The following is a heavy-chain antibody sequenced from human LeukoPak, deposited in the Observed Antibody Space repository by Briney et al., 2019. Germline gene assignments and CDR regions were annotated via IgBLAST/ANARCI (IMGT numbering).Heavy chain of an antibody. CDR3: ARRPRYGSGGFDY. J-gene: IGHJ4*02. V-gene: IGHV1-69*04. Sequence: SVKVSCKASGGTFSSYAISWVRQAPGQGLEWMGRIIPILGIANYAQKFQGRVTITADKSTSTAYMELSSLRSEDTAVYYCARRPRYGSGGFDYWGQGTLVTVSS. D-gene: IGHD3-10*01. CDR1: GGTFSSYA. CDR2: IIPILGIA.